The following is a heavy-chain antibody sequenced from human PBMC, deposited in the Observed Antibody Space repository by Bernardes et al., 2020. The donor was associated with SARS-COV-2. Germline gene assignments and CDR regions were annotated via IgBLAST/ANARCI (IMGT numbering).Heavy chain of an antibody. Sequence: ASVTVSCKVSGYTLTEQSLHWVRQVPGKGLEWMGGFDNDDGNTIYAQKLQGRVTITEDTSTDIGYMELRSPRSDDTAVYYCTTSIVRFGEFFPRFFDSWGQGTLFIVSS. D-gene: IGHD3-10*01. CDR2: FDNDDGNT. CDR1: GYTLTEQS. CDR3: TTSIVRFGEFFPRFFDS. J-gene: IGHJ4*02. V-gene: IGHV1-24*01.